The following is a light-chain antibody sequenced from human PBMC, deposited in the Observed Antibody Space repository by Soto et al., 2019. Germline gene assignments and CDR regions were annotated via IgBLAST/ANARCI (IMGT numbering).Light chain of an antibody. J-gene: IGLJ3*02. V-gene: IGLV6-57*01. CDR3: QSFDSDNRWV. CDR1: CGSLAPTS. CDR2: EES. Sequence: NFMLTQPHSVSKSPGNTVTISCSGICGSLAPTSVQWYQQRPGSFPTIIIDEESQRQAGVPDWFSGSVDTSSNSPSLTISGLRTEDEADYYCQSFDSDNRWVFVGRTKVTVL.